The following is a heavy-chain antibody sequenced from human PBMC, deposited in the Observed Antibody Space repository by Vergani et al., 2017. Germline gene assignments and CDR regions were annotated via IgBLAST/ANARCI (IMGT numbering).Heavy chain of an antibody. J-gene: IGHJ4*02. V-gene: IGHV4-59*01. CDR3: ARGWVSGWYGELGY. D-gene: IGHD6-19*01. CDR2: SYYTGGT. CDR1: GGSISSYY. Sequence: QVQLQESGPGLVKPSETLSLTCTVSGGSISSYYWTWIRQPPGKGLEWIGNSYYTGGTHYNPSLQSRVTMSVDTSNNQFSLRLSSVTAADTAVYYCARGWVSGWYGELGYWGQGTLVTVSS.